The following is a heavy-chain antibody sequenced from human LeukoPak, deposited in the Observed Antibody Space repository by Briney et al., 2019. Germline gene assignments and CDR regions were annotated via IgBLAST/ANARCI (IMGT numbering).Heavy chain of an antibody. V-gene: IGHV3-30-3*01. J-gene: IGHJ4*02. D-gene: IGHD2-21*01. CDR1: GFTFSSYA. CDR3: VKDFLHGPHIEPVGSVGPFDF. CDR2: ISYDGSNK. Sequence: PGRSLRLSCAASGFTFSSYAMHWVRQAPGKGLEWVAVISYDGSNKYYAGSAKGRFTISRDNSKNTLYLQMNSLRAEDTAVYYCVKDFLHGPHIEPVGSVGPFDFWGQGTLVIVSS.